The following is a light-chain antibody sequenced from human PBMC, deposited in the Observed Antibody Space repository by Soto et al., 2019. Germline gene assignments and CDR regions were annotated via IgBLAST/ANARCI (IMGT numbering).Light chain of an antibody. CDR3: QSYDSSLSLVV. CDR1: NSNIGADYD. V-gene: IGLV1-40*01. J-gene: IGLJ2*01. CDR2: DNT. Sequence: QSVLTQPPSVSGAPGQRVTISCTGSNSNIGADYDVHWYQHLPGTAPKLLIYDNTHRPSGVPDRLSGSRSATSASLAITGLQAEDEADYYCQSYDSSLSLVVFGGGTQLTVL.